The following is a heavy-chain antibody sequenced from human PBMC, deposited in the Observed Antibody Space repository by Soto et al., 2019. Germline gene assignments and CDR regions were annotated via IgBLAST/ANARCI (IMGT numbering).Heavy chain of an antibody. CDR1: GYSFTNYW. J-gene: IGHJ4*02. Sequence: EVQLVQSGAEVKKPGESLKISCQASGYSFTNYWIGWVRQMPGKGLEWMGIIYPGDSDTRYSPSFQGQVTISADKSIITAFLQWSSLKASDTAMYYCARLQNSGYEHAGVEFDYWGQGTLVTVSS. CDR3: ARLQNSGYEHAGVEFDY. D-gene: IGHD5-12*01. CDR2: IYPGDSDT. V-gene: IGHV5-51*03.